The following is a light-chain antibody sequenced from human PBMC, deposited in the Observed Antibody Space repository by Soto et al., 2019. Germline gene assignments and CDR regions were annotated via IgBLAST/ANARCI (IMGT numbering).Light chain of an antibody. Sequence: QAVVTQEPSFSVSPGGTVTLTCGLSSGSVSTSYYPSWYQQTPGQAPRTLIYSTNTRSSGVPDRFSGSILGSKAALTITGAQADDECDSYCVLYMGSGIGVFGGGTKLTVL. CDR2: STN. CDR1: SGSVSTSYY. CDR3: VLYMGSGIGV. J-gene: IGLJ3*02. V-gene: IGLV8-61*01.